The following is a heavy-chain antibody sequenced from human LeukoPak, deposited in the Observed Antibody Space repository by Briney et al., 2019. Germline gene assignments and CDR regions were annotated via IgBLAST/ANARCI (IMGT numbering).Heavy chain of an antibody. CDR2: ISSSGDST. CDR1: GFTFSSYA. D-gene: IGHD6-19*01. J-gene: IGHJ1*01. Sequence: GGSLRLSCAASGFTFSSYAMSWVRQAAGKGLEWVAAISSSGDSTYYADSVQGRFAISRDNSKNTLFLQVNSLRAEDTAVYYCATWGYSSGHPEHWGQGTLVTVSS. CDR3: ATWGYSSGHPEH. V-gene: IGHV3-23*01.